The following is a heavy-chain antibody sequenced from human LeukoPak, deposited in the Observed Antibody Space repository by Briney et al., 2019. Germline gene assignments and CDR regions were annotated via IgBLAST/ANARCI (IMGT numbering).Heavy chain of an antibody. CDR3: ARDEEWGDYFDY. J-gene: IGHJ4*02. Sequence: SETLSLTCTVSGGSISSSSYYWGWIRQPPGKGLEWIGSIYYSGSTYYNPSLKSRVTISVDTSKNQFSLKLSSVTAADTAVYYCARDEEWGDYFDYWGQGTLVTVSS. CDR2: IYYSGST. CDR1: GGSISSSSYY. V-gene: IGHV4-39*07. D-gene: IGHD1-26*01.